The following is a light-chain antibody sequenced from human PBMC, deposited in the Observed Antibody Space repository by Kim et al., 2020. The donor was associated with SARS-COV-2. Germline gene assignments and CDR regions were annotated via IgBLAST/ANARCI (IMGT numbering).Light chain of an antibody. V-gene: IGLV3-21*04. CDR3: KVCDTSSDHPYV. Sequence: PGRTATITCGGNNIGSNSVPRNQQMPRKPPVLVIYYDSDRTAGHPERFAGSNSANTATLTISRVEAGDEADYYCKVCDTSSDHPYVFGAGTKVTVL. J-gene: IGLJ1*01. CDR1: NIGSNS. CDR2: YDS.